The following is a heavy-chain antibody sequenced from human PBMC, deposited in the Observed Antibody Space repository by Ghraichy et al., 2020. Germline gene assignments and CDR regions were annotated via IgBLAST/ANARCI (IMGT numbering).Heavy chain of an antibody. CDR3: AKASYDSGSNYWGRFEDY. Sequence: GGSLRLSCAASGFTFSNYGMHWVRQAPGKGLEWVAVISNDGSNKYYVDSVKGRFTISRDNSKNTLYLQMNGLRAEDTAVYYCAKASYDSGSNYWGRFEDYWGQGTMVTVSS. CDR1: GFTFSNYG. CDR2: ISNDGSNK. V-gene: IGHV3-30*18. D-gene: IGHD3-22*01. J-gene: IGHJ4*02.